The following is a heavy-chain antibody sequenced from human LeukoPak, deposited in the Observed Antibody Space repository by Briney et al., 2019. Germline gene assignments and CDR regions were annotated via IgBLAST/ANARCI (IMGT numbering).Heavy chain of an antibody. D-gene: IGHD3-3*01. CDR1: GGSFSGYY. J-gene: IGHJ3*02. CDR3: ARTRITIFGVVIPDAFDI. CDR2: INHSGST. V-gene: IGHV4-34*01. Sequence: PSETLSLTCAVYGGSFSGYYWSWIRQPPGKGLEWIGEINHSGSTNYNPSLKSRVTISVDTSKNQFSLKLSSVTVADTAVYYCARTRITIFGVVIPDAFDIWGQGTMVTVSS.